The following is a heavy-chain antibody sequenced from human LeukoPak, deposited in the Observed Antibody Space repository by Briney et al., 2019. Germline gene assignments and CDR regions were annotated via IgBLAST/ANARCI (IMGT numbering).Heavy chain of an antibody. CDR3: ARDTVETYYYGSGSYHD. D-gene: IGHD3-10*01. Sequence: ASVKVSCKASGYTFTSYGISWVRQAPGQGLEWMGWISAYNGNTNYAQKLQGRVTMTTDTSTSTAYMELRSLRSDDTAVYYCARDTVETYYYGSGSYHDWGQGTPVTVSS. V-gene: IGHV1-18*01. J-gene: IGHJ4*02. CDR2: ISAYNGNT. CDR1: GYTFTSYG.